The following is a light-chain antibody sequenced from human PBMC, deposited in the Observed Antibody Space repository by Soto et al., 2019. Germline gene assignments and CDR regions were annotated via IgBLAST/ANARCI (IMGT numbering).Light chain of an antibody. V-gene: IGLV2-8*01. CDR2: EVS. CDR3: SSYGGSNNLI. J-gene: IGLJ2*01. CDR1: SSDVGGYNY. Sequence: QSALTPPPSASGSPGQSVTISCSGTSSDVGGYNYVSWYQQHPGKAPKLMIYEVSKRPSGVPDRFSGSKSGNTASLTVSGLQAEDEADYYCSSYGGSNNLIFGGGTKLTVL.